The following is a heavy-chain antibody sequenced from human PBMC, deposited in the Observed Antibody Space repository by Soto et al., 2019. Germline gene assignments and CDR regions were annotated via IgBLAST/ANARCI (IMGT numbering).Heavy chain of an antibody. D-gene: IGHD5-18*01. CDR1: GYSFTSYG. Sequence: GASVKVSCKASGYSFTSYGIGWVRQVPGQGPEWMGWISPYNGRTNYAQSVKGRVVMTTDISTNTVYLELRSLRSDDSGIYYCGRCRTDSYAMDVWGQGTTVTVSS. J-gene: IGHJ6*02. CDR3: GRCRTDSYAMDV. V-gene: IGHV1-18*01. CDR2: ISPYNGRT.